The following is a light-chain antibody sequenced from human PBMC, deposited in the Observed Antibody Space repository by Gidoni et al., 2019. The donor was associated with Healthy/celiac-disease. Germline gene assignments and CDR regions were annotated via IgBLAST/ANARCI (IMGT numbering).Light chain of an antibody. J-gene: IGKJ1*01. CDR3: MQALQTPPKWT. V-gene: IGKV2-28*01. Sequence: DIVMTQSPLSLPVTAGEPASISCRSSQSLLHSNGYNYLDWYLQKPGQSPQLLIYLGSNRASGVPDRFSGSGSGTDFTLKISTVEAEDVGVYYCMQALQTPPKWTFGQGTKVEIK. CDR2: LGS. CDR1: QSLLHSNGYNY.